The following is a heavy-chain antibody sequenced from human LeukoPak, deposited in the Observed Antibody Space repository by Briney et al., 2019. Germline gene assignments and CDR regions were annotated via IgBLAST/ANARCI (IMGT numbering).Heavy chain of an antibody. V-gene: IGHV3-7*01. D-gene: IGHD3-22*01. CDR2: IKEDGSEQ. CDR3: AREKAFYDSSGYYPDDY. J-gene: IGHJ4*02. CDR1: GFTFNSFW. Sequence: GGSLRLSCAASGFTFNSFWMSWVRQAPGKGLEWVANIKEDGSEQYYVDSVKGRFTISRDNAKNSIYLQMNSLRAEDTAVYYCAREKAFYDSSGYYPDDYWGQGTLVTVSS.